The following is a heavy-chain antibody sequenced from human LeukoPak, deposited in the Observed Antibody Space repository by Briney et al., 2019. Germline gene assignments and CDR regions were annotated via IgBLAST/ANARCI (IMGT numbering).Heavy chain of an antibody. J-gene: IGHJ4*02. CDR3: ARGGDWLFDY. D-gene: IGHD2-21*02. CDR2: IYNSGST. CDR1: GGSISSSNYY. Sequence: SETLSLTCTVSGGSISSSNYYWGWIRQPPGKGLEWIGSIYNSGSTYYNPSLKSRVTISVDTSKNQFSLELNSVTAADTAVYYCARGGDWLFDYWGQGILVTVSS. V-gene: IGHV4-39*07.